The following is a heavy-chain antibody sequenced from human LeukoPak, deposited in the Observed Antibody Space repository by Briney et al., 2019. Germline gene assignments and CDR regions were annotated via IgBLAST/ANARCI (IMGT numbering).Heavy chain of an antibody. CDR3: AKAEEASSSWYVEYFQH. Sequence: GGSLRLSCAASGFTFSSYAMSWVRQAPGKGLEWVSAISRSGGSTYYADSVKGRFTISRDNSKSTLYLQMNSLRAEDTAVYYCAKAEEASSSWYVEYFQHWGQGTLVTVSS. D-gene: IGHD6-13*01. V-gene: IGHV3-23*01. CDR1: GFTFSSYA. CDR2: ISRSGGST. J-gene: IGHJ1*01.